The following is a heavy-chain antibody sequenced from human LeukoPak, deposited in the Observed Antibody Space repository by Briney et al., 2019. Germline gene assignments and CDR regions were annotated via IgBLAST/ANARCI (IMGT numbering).Heavy chain of an antibody. V-gene: IGHV3-21*01. CDR3: ARVPHDIVVVVAATPDY. J-gene: IGHJ4*02. D-gene: IGHD2-15*01. CDR1: GFTFSSYS. CDR2: ITSRSSYI. Sequence: GGSLRLSCAASGFTFSSYSMNWVRQAPGKGLEWVSSITSRSSYIYYADSVKGRFTIPRDNAKNSLYLQMNSLRAEDTAVYYCARVPHDIVVVVAATPDYWGQGTQVTVSS.